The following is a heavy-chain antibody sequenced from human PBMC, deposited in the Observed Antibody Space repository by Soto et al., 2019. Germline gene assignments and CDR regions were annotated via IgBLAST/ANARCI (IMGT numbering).Heavy chain of an antibody. D-gene: IGHD3-10*01. CDR1: RGTFSSYA. CDR2: IIPIFGTA. V-gene: IGHV1-69*12. CDR3: AAHYYGSGSYLFY. J-gene: IGHJ4*02. Sequence: QVQLVQSGAEVKKPGSSVKVSCKASRGTFSSYAISWVRQAPGQGLEWMGGIIPIFGTANYAQKFQGRVTITADESTSTAYRELSSLRSADTAVSYCAAHYYGSGSYLFYWGQGTLVTVSS.